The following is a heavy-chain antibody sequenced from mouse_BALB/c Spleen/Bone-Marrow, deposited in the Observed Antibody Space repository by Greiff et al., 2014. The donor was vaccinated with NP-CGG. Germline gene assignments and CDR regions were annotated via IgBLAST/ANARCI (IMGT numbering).Heavy chain of an antibody. V-gene: IGHV1-69*01. CDR1: GYTFTDNW. J-gene: IGHJ4*01. D-gene: IGHD2-4*01. Sequence: VQLQQSGAELGMPGASVKMSCKASGYTFTDNWIYWVKQRPGQGLEWIGAIDTSDSYTNYNQKSMGKASLTVDASSSTAYVQVSSLTSDDSAVYYCARGGHDFSLDYWGQGTSVTVSS. CDR2: IDTSDSYT. CDR3: ARGGHDFSLDY.